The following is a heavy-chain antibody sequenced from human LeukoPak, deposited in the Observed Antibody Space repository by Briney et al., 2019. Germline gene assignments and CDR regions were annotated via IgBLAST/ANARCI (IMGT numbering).Heavy chain of an antibody. V-gene: IGHV4-38-2*02. CDR2: IYHSGST. CDR1: GYSISSGNY. Sequence: SETLSLTCSVSGYSISSGNYWGWIRLPPGKGLQWIGSIYHSGSTYYNPSLKSRVTISVDTSKNQFSLKLSSVTAADTAIYYCAKGYCRGNSCYDDRGAFDYWGQGTLVAVSS. D-gene: IGHD2-2*01. J-gene: IGHJ4*02. CDR3: AKGYCRGNSCYDDRGAFDY.